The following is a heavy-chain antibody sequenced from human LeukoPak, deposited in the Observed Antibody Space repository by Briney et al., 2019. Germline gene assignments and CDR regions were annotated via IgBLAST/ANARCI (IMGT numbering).Heavy chain of an antibody. CDR2: TYYRSKWYN. CDR3: ARAGYSSGWYLSAFDI. D-gene: IGHD6-19*01. J-gene: IGHJ3*02. Sequence: SQTLSLTCAISGDSVSSNSAAWNWIRQSPSRGLEWLGRTYYRSKWYNDYAVSVKSRITINPGTSKNQFSLQLNSVTPEDTAVYYCARAGYSSGWYLSAFDIWGQGTMVTVSS. V-gene: IGHV6-1*01. CDR1: GDSVSSNSAA.